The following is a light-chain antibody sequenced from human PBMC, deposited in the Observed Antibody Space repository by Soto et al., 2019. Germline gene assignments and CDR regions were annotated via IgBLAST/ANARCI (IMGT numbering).Light chain of an antibody. Sequence: QSVLTQPASVSGSPGQSITISCTGTSSDVGGFNYVSWYQQHPGKAPKLMIYAVTNRPSGVSSRFSGSKSGNTASLTISGLQAEDEADYYCNSYTSSSTYVFGTGTKVTVL. CDR3: NSYTSSSTYV. J-gene: IGLJ1*01. V-gene: IGLV2-14*03. CDR2: AVT. CDR1: SSDVGGFNY.